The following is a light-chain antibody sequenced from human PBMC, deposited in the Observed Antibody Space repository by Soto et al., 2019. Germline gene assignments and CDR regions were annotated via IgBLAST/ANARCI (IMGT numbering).Light chain of an antibody. CDR2: GAS. CDR1: QGVSSN. Sequence: MTLNEGNMFVYEGERVSLSCSASQGVSSNLAWYQQKPGQAPRLLIYGASTRATGIPARFSGSGSGTEFTLTISSLQSEYFAVYYCQQYSYSPRTFGQGTKVDIK. V-gene: IGKV3-15*01. J-gene: IGKJ1*01. CDR3: QQYSYSPRT.